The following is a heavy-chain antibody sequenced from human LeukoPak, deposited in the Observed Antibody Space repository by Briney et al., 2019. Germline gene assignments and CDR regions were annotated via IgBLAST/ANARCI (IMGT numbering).Heavy chain of an antibody. CDR3: ARTQEAGYNSGWYDSYYYYYMDV. J-gene: IGHJ6*03. Sequence: SETLSLTCTVSGGSIGSHYWTWIRQTPGKGLEWIGYVYDIGSTKYNPSLKSRVTISVDTSKNQFSLKLSSVTAADTAVYYCARTQEAGYNSGWYDSYYYYYMDVWGTGTTVTISS. CDR2: VYDIGST. D-gene: IGHD6-19*01. V-gene: IGHV4-59*11. CDR1: GGSIGSHY.